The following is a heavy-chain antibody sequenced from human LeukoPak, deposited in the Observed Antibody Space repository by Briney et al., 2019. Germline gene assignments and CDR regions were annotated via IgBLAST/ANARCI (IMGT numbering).Heavy chain of an antibody. J-gene: IGHJ6*03. CDR3: ATAVVPAAIRSYYMDV. V-gene: IGHV1-2*02. D-gene: IGHD2-2*01. CDR1: GYTFTGYY. CDR2: INPNSGGT. Sequence: ASVNVSCKASGYTFTGYYMHWVRQAPGQGLEWMGWINPNSGGTNYAQKFQGRVTMTRDTSISTAYMELSRLRSDDTAVYYCATAVVPAAIRSYYMDVWGKGTTVTVSS.